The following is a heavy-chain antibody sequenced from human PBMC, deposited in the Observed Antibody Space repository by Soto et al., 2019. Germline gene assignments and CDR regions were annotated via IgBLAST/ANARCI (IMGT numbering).Heavy chain of an antibody. CDR3: ARDRCDRSNCDFDN. Sequence: GGSLRLSCVASGFAFSSHAMGWVRQAPGKGLEWVSGISDSGYGAYFADSVKGRFTISRDNSKNTLYLQMNYLRAEDTAIYYCARDRCDRSNCDFDNWGQGILVTVSS. D-gene: IGHD1-1*01. CDR2: ISDSGYGA. V-gene: IGHV3-23*01. J-gene: IGHJ4*02. CDR1: GFAFSSHA.